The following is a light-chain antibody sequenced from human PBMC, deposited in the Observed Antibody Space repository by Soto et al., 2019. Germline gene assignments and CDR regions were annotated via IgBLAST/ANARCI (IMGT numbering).Light chain of an antibody. J-gene: IGKJ5*01. CDR2: GTS. CDR1: QSISSN. CDR3: QQYNTWSSIT. V-gene: IGKV3-15*01. Sequence: EIVMTQSPATLSVSPGERVTLSCRASQSISSNLAWYQQKPGQAPSLLMYGTSTRAPGIPARFSGSGSGTEFTLTISSLQSEDFAVYYCQQYNTWSSITFGQGTRLEIK.